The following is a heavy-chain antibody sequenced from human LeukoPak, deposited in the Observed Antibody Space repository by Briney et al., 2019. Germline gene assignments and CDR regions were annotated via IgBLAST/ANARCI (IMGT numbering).Heavy chain of an antibody. J-gene: IGHJ4*02. V-gene: IGHV3-30-3*01. D-gene: IGHD3-16*01. CDR2: ISYDGSNK. CDR3: ARDGDYVWGSYSKKYYFDY. CDR1: GFTFSSYA. Sequence: GGSLRLSCAASGFTFSSYAMHWVRQAPGKGLEWVAVISYDGSNKYYADSVKGRFTISRDNSKNTLYLQMNSLRAEDTAAYYCARDGDYVWGSYSKKYYFDYWGQGTLVTVSS.